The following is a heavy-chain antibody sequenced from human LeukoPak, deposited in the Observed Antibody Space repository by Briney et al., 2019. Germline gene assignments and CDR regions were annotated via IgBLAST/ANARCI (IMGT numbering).Heavy chain of an antibody. D-gene: IGHD6-13*01. J-gene: IGHJ4*02. V-gene: IGHV3-23*01. Sequence: PGGSLTLACAASGFTFSSDAMRWVRQAQGEGLEWVSGISGSGGSTYYADSVKGRFTISRDNSKNTLYLQMTSLRAEDTAVYYCARDLEAANTYYFDYWGQGTMVTVSS. CDR1: GFTFSSDA. CDR3: ARDLEAANTYYFDY. CDR2: ISGSGGST.